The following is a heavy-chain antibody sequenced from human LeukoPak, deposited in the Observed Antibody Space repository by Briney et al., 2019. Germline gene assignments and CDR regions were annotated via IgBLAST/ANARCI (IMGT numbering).Heavy chain of an antibody. J-gene: IGHJ5*02. CDR2: IGGSGSST. D-gene: IGHD3-3*01. V-gene: IGHV3-23*01. CDR3: AKDPMGHDFWSGYYGGAYNWFDP. Sequence: GGSLRLSCAASGFTFNSYAMSWVRQAPGKGLEWVSAIGGSGSSTYYTDSVKGRFTISRDNSKNTLYLQMNSLRAEDTAVYYCAKDPMGHDFWSGYYGGAYNWFDPWGQGTLVTVSS. CDR1: GFTFNSYA.